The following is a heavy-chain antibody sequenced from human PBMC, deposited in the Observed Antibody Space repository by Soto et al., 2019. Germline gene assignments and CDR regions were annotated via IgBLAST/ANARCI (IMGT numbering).Heavy chain of an antibody. V-gene: IGHV1-2*02. CDR2: INPNSGGT. D-gene: IGHD6-13*01. CDR3: ARGWGIAAPGPNWFDP. Sequence: ASVKVSCKASGYSLSGYYLHWVRQAPGQGPEWMGWINPNSGGTKYVQKFQGRVTMTRDTSISTVYLELSRLRSDDTAVYYCARGWGIAAPGPNWFDPWGQGTLVTVSS. J-gene: IGHJ5*02. CDR1: GYSLSGYY.